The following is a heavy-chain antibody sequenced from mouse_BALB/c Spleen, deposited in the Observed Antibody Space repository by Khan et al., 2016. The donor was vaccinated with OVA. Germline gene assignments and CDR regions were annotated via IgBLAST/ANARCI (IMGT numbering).Heavy chain of an antibody. CDR2: INPTSGYT. V-gene: IGHV1-7*01. Sequence: VQLQQSGAELAKPGASVKMSCKASGYTFTTYWMHWVKQRPGQGLEWIGYINPTSGYTDYNEKFKDRATLSADKSSSTAYMQLSSLKSEDSAVYYCTRDRIDYGGQGTTLTVSS. CDR1: GYTFTTYW. CDR3: TRDRIDY. J-gene: IGHJ2*01.